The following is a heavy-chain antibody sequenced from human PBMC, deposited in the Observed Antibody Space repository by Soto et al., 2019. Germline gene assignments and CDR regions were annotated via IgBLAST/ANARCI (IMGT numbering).Heavy chain of an antibody. CDR1: GGSLSGYY. J-gene: IGHJ4*02. CDR2: IKDGGYT. D-gene: IGHD5-12*01. V-gene: IGHV4-34*01. Sequence: QVQLQQWGAGLLKPSETLSLNCAVNGGSLSGYYWSWIRQPPGKGLEWIGEIKDGGYTNYSPSLKSRATISSDTPNNQLSLRLNSVTAADTGVYYCARGQEGVVATHWDQGALVTVSS. CDR3: ARGQEGVVATH.